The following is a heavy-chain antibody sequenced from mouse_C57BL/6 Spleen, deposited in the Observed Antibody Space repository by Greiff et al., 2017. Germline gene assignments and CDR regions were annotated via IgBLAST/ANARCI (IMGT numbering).Heavy chain of an antibody. Sequence: EVKVEESGGGLVQPGGSMKLSCAASGFTFSDAWMDWVRQSPEKGLEWVAEIRNKANNHATYYAESVKGRFTISRDDSKSSVYLQMNSLRAEDTGIYYCTGAGYDYDVGFAYWGQGTLVTVSA. CDR1: GFTFSDAW. J-gene: IGHJ3*01. CDR2: IRNKANNHAT. V-gene: IGHV6-6*01. D-gene: IGHD2-4*01. CDR3: TGAGYDYDVGFAY.